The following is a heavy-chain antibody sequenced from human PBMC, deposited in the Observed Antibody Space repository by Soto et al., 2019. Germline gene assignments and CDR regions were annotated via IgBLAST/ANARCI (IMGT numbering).Heavy chain of an antibody. J-gene: IGHJ4*02. CDR3: ARLRSIAARPTSYYFDY. CDR2: INHSGRT. Sequence: SETLSLTCAVYGGSFSGYYWSWIRQPPGKGLEWIGEINHSGRTNYNPSLKSRVIISVDTSKNQFSLKLSSVTAADTAVYYCARLRSIAARPTSYYFDYWGQGTLVTVSS. D-gene: IGHD6-6*01. CDR1: GGSFSGYY. V-gene: IGHV4-34*01.